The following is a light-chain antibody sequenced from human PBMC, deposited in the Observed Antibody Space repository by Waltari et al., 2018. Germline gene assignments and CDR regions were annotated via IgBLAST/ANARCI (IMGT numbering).Light chain of an antibody. CDR3: QAWDSSTKV. J-gene: IGLJ3*02. CDR2: QDS. Sequence: SYELTQPPSVSVSPGQTASITRSGDKLGDKYACWYQQKPGQSPVLVLYQDSKRPSGIPGRFSGSNSGNTATLTISGTQAMDEADYYCQAWDSSTKVFGGGTKLTVL. V-gene: IGLV3-1*01. CDR1: KLGDKY.